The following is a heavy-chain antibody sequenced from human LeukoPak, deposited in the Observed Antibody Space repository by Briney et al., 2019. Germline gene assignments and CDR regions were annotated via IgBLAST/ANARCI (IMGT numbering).Heavy chain of an antibody. CDR2: IYYSGST. D-gene: IGHD3-10*01. Sequence: SETLSLTCTVSGGSISSSSYYWGWIRQPPGKGLEWIGSIYYSGSTYYNPSLKSRVTISVDTSKNQFSLKLSSVTAADTAVYYCARALPMAQGVIIQPYYYMDVWGKGTTATVSS. J-gene: IGHJ6*03. CDR3: ARALPMAQGVIIQPYYYMDV. CDR1: GGSISSSSYY. V-gene: IGHV4-39*01.